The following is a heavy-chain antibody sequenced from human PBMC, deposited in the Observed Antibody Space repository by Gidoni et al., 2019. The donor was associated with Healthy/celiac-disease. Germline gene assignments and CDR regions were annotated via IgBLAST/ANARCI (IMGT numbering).Heavy chain of an antibody. J-gene: IGHJ6*02. CDR2: ISSSSSYI. Sequence: EVQLVESGGGLVKPGGSLRLSCAASGFTFSSYSMNWVRQAPGKGLEWVSSISSSSSYIYYADSVKGRFTISRDNAKNSLYLQMNSLRAEDTAVYYCARVPQEMATILYGMDVWGQGTTVTVSS. CDR1: GFTFSSYS. V-gene: IGHV3-21*01. D-gene: IGHD5-12*01. CDR3: ARVPQEMATILYGMDV.